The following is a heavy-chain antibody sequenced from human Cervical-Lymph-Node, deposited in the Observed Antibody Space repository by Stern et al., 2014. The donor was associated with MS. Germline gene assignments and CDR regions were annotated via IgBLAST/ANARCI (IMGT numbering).Heavy chain of an antibody. CDR3: AREVEGYWFDP. CDR1: AGSISSGGYY. CDR2: IYYSGST. V-gene: IGHV4-31*03. J-gene: IGHJ5*02. D-gene: IGHD2-15*01. Sequence: QLQLQESGPGLVKPSQTLSLTCTVSAGSISSGGYYWSWIRQHPGKCLEWIGYIYYSGSTYYNPSLKSRVTISVDTSKNQFSLKLSSVTAADTAVYYCAREVEGYWFDPWGQGTLVTVSS.